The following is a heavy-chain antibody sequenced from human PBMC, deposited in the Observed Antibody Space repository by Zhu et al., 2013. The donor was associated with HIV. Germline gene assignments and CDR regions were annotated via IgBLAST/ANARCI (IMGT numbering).Heavy chain of an antibody. J-gene: IGHJ5*02. CDR3: ARVTFKFGESFSFDP. Sequence: QVHLVQSGAEVKKPGSSVKVSCKASGGAFSNFVITWVRQAPGQGLEWLGGFIPISGTAHYSRLFQGRFTATADESTSTAYMELSNLTPDDTAVYYCARVTFKFGESFSFDPVGQGTLVTVSS. D-gene: IGHD3-10*01. CDR1: GGAFSNFV. CDR2: FIPISGTA. V-gene: IGHV1-69*12.